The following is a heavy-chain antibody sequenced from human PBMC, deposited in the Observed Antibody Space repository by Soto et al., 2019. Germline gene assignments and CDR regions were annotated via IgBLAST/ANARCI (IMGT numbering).Heavy chain of an antibody. J-gene: IGHJ5*02. CDR3: AKDLTRQLAYWLDP. D-gene: IGHD6-6*01. CDR2: INAHSGGA. V-gene: IGHV1-2*02. CDR1: GFSFTGYY. Sequence: GASVKVSCKASGFSFTGYYIHWLRQAPGQGLEWMGWINAHSGGAEYAQKFQGRVTLTRDTSIATAYLTLTSLTSDDTALYYCAKDLTRQLAYWLDPRGQGNKVTVSS.